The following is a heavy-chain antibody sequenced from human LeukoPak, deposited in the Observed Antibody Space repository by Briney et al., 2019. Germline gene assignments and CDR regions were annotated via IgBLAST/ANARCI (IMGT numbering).Heavy chain of an antibody. CDR3: ARGLRIVGANYYYYGMDV. CDR2: IYYSGST. V-gene: IGHV4-39*07. CDR1: GGSISSSSYY. Sequence: SETLSLTCTVSGGSISSSSYYWGWIRQPPGKGLEWIGTIYYSGSTYYNPSLKSRVTISVDTSKNQFSLKVRSVTAADTAVYYCARGLRIVGANYYYYGMDVWGQGTTVTVPS. J-gene: IGHJ6*02. D-gene: IGHD1-26*01.